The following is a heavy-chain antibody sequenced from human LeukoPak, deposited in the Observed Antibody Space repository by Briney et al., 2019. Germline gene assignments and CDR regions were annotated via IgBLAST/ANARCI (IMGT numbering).Heavy chain of an antibody. D-gene: IGHD3-10*01. CDR2: IIPIFGTA. V-gene: IGHV1-69*05. CDR3: ASPSYGLGSYYKFDY. Sequence: GASVKVSCKASGGTFSSYAISWVRQAPGQGLEWMGGIIPIFGTANYAQKFQGRVTITTDESTSTAYMELSSLRSEDTAVYYCASPSYGLGSYYKFDYWGQGTLVTVSS. J-gene: IGHJ4*02. CDR1: GGTFSSYA.